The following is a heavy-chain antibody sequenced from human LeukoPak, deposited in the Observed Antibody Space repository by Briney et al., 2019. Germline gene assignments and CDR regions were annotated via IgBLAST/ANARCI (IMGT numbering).Heavy chain of an antibody. CDR2: ISGDGRST. Sequence: GGSLTLSCAASGFTFDDYAMHWVRQAPGKGLEWVSLISGDGRSTYFADSVKGRFTISRDNSKNSLYLQMNSLRTEDTALYYCAKVYRYYDSSCQHWGQGTLVTVSS. CDR3: AKVYRYYDSSCQH. CDR1: GFTFDDYA. D-gene: IGHD3-22*01. V-gene: IGHV3-43*02. J-gene: IGHJ1*01.